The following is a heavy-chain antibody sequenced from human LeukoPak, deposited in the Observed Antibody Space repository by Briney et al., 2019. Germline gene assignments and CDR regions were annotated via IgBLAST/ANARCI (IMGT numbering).Heavy chain of an antibody. CDR3: AGGSGWITGD. V-gene: IGHV3-7*03. Sequence: PGGSLRLSCSASGFTFGSYWMNWVRQAPGKGPEWVANIKQDGSEINYVDSVKGRFIISRDNAKNSLYLQMNGLRVDDTAVYYCAGGSGWITGDWGHGTLVTVSS. D-gene: IGHD1-14*01. J-gene: IGHJ4*01. CDR2: IKQDGSEI. CDR1: GFTFGSYW.